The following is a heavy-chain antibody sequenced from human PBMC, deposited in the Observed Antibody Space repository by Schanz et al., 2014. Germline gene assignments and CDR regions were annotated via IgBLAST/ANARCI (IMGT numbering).Heavy chain of an antibody. D-gene: IGHD5-12*01. CDR3: ARDFSAYVGNYFDY. J-gene: IGHJ4*02. V-gene: IGHV1-18*01. CDR2: ISPYNGNT. Sequence: QVQLVQSGAEVKKPGASVKVSCKASGYDFHIYAYSWVRQAPGQGLEWMGWISPYNGNTNYAPKVQGRVTVTTDTSTSTSYMELTSLRFDDTAVYYCARDFSAYVGNYFDYWGQGTLVTVSS. CDR1: GYDFHIYA.